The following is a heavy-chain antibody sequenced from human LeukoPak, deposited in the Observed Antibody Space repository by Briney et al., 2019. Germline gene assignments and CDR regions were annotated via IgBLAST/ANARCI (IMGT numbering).Heavy chain of an antibody. CDR1: GYTFTSYG. J-gene: IGHJ3*02. V-gene: IGHV1-18*01. D-gene: IGHD2-15*01. CDR2: ISAYNGKT. CDR3: VVGVLSGGHAWALNI. Sequence: ASVKVSCKASGYTFTSYGISWVRQAPGQGLEWVGWISAYNGKTNYAQKLQGRGTMITDTSTSTAYMERRSLISADTAGYYCVVGVLSGGHAWALNIWGHGTMVTVSS.